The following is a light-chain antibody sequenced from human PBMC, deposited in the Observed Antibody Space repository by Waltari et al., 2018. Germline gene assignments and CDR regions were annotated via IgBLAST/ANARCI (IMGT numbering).Light chain of an antibody. J-gene: IGKJ1*01. CDR3: QNHERLPAT. CDR1: QSIGTY. CDR2: AAS. Sequence: LTQSPGTLSLSPGESATLSCRASQSIGTYLVWYQQKPGQAPRLLMYAASRRATGIPDRVRGSGSGTDFSLTISRLEPEDFAVYFCQNHERLPATFGQGTKVEIK. V-gene: IGKV3-20*01.